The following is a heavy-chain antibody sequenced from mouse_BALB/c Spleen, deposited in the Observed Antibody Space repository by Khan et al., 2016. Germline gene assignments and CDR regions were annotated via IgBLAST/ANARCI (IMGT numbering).Heavy chain of an antibody. Sequence: QIQLVQSGPELKKPGETVKFSCKASGFTFTNFGINWVRQAPGKGLEWMDWINTNTGETTYADDFKGRFAFSLETSASTAYSQINNRKSEATAAYLVATGISTVIATRGHYRGQGTTLTVSS. V-gene: IGHV9-3-1*01. CDR2: INTNTGET. CDR1: GFTFTNFG. D-gene: IGHD1-1*01. CDR3: ATGISTVIATRGHY. J-gene: IGHJ2*01.